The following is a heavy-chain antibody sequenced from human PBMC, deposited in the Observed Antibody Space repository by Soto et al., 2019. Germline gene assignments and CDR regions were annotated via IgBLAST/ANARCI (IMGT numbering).Heavy chain of an antibody. CDR3: ARDVGYCSSTSCYRLFDY. V-gene: IGHV1-69*13. J-gene: IGHJ4*02. CDR1: GGTFSSYA. Sequence: SVKVSCKASGGTFSSYAISWVRQAPGQGLEWMGGIIPIFGTANYAQKFQGRVTITADESTSTAYMELSSLRSEDTAVYYCARDVGYCSSTSCYRLFDYWGQGTLVTVSS. D-gene: IGHD2-2*01. CDR2: IIPIFGTA.